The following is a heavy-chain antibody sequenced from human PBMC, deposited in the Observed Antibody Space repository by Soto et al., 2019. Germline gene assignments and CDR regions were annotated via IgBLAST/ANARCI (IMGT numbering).Heavy chain of an antibody. Sequence: GGSLRLSCAASGFPFSSFAMSWVRQAPGKGLEWVSAISGSGGSTYYADSVKGRFTISRDKSKNTLYLQMNSLRAEDTAVYYCAKARYSSGWNYFDYWGQGTLVTVSS. V-gene: IGHV3-23*01. J-gene: IGHJ4*02. CDR1: GFPFSSFA. D-gene: IGHD6-19*01. CDR3: AKARYSSGWNYFDY. CDR2: ISGSGGST.